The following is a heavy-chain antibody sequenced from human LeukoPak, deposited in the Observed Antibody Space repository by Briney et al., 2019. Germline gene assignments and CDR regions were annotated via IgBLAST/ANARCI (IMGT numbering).Heavy chain of an antibody. J-gene: IGHJ4*02. CDR1: GGSFSGYY. D-gene: IGHD3-22*01. CDR3: ARGLNYYDSSEGY. V-gene: IGHV4-34*01. Sequence: KASETLSLTCAVYGGSFSGYYWSWIRQPPGKGLEWIGEINHSGSTNYNPSLKSRVTIPVDTSKNQFSLKLSSVTAADTAVYYCARGLNYYDSSEGYWGQGTLVTASS. CDR2: INHSGST.